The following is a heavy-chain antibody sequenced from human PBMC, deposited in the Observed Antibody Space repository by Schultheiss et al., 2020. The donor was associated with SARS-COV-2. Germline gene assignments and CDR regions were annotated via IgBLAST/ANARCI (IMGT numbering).Heavy chain of an antibody. J-gene: IGHJ4*02. CDR3: ARGSGYYRY. CDR2: INPNSGNT. Sequence: ASVKVSCKASGYTFTGYYMHWVRQAPGQGLEWMGRINPNSGNTGYAQKFQGRVTMTRNTSISTAYMELSSLRSEDTAVYYCARGSGYYRYWGQGTLVTVSS. CDR1: GYTFTGYY. D-gene: IGHD3-22*01. V-gene: IGHV1-8*02.